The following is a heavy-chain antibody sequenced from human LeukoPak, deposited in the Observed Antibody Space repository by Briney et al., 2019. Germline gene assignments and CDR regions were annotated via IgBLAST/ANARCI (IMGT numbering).Heavy chain of an antibody. V-gene: IGHV3-23*01. J-gene: IGHJ4*02. CDR2: ISGSGGGA. CDR3: AKDSIDVIAVYYFDY. Sequence: GESLKISCAASGFTFNNYVMSRVRQSPGKGLEWVSAISGSGGGAYYANSVKGRFTISRDNSKNTLYLQMNSVRAEDTAVYYCAKDSIDVIAVYYFDYWGRGTLVTVSS. CDR1: GFTFNNYV. D-gene: IGHD2-21*01.